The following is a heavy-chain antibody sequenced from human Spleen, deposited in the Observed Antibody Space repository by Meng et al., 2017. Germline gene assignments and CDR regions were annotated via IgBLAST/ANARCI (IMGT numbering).Heavy chain of an antibody. CDR1: GGSFSDYY. CDR3: ARGPTTMAHDFDY. J-gene: IGHJ4*02. Sequence: QVQLQASGPGLLKPSETLSLTCVVSGGSFSDYYWSWIRQPPGKGLEWFGEINHSGSTNYNPSLESRATISVDTSQNNLSLKLSSVAAADSAVYYCARGPTTMAHDFDYWGQGTLVTVSS. D-gene: IGHD4-11*01. CDR2: INHSGST. V-gene: IGHV4-34*01.